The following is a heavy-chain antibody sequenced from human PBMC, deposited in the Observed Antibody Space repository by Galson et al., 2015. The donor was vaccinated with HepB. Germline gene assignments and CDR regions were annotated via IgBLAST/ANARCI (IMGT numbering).Heavy chain of an antibody. Sequence: SVKVSCKASGYTFTSYGITWVRQAPGQGLEWMGWISLYSANTNYAQKVQSRVTLTTDTSTSTAYMELSGLTSDDTAVYYCARARYYTSPPDYWGQGTLVTVSS. CDR2: ISLYSANT. CDR3: ARARYYTSPPDY. V-gene: IGHV1-18*01. CDR1: GYTFTSYG. D-gene: IGHD3-3*01. J-gene: IGHJ4*02.